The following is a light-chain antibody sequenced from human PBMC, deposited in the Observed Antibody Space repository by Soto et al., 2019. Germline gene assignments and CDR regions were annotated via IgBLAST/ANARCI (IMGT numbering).Light chain of an antibody. Sequence: DIQMTQSPSTLSASVGDRVIITCRASESISNWLAWYQQKPGKAPNLLIYKASSLKSGVPLRFSGSGSGTEFTLTINSLQPDDFATYYCQRYDTYWTFGQGTKVEFK. CDR3: QRYDTYWT. J-gene: IGKJ1*01. CDR2: KAS. CDR1: ESISNW. V-gene: IGKV1-5*03.